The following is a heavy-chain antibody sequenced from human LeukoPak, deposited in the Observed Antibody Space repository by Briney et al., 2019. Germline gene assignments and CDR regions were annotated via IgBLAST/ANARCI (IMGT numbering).Heavy chain of an antibody. CDR3: AREKRPYGMDV. CDR1: GYTFTSYD. CDR2: MNPNSGNT. J-gene: IGHJ6*02. V-gene: IGHV1-8*01. Sequence: ASVKVSCKASGYTFTSYDINWVRQATGQGLEWMGWMNPNSGNTGYAQKSQGRVTMTRNTSISTAYMELSSLRSEDTAVYYCAREKRPYGMDVWGQGTTVTVSS.